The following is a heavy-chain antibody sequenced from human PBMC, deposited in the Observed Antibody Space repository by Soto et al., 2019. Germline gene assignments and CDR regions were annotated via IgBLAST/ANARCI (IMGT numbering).Heavy chain of an antibody. CDR1: GGSISSGGYY. CDR2: IYYSGST. D-gene: IGHD4-17*01. J-gene: IGHJ2*01. Sequence: QVQLQESGPGLVKPSQTLSLTCTVSGGSISSGGYYWSWIRQHPGKGLEWIGYIYYSGSTYYNPSRNGRVTLSVDTSKNQFSLKLSSVTAADTAVYYCARGVGYGDYYWYFDLWGRGTLVTVSS. V-gene: IGHV4-31*03. CDR3: ARGVGYGDYYWYFDL.